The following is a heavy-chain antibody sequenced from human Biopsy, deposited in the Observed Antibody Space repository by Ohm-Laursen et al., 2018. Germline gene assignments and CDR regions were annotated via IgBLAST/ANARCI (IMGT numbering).Heavy chain of an antibody. V-gene: IGHV3-9*01. CDR2: ISWDGGSE. Sequence: SLRLSCSAAGFTFDDHVMHWVRQAPGKGLEWVSGISWDGGSEGYADSVKGRFTISRGNAKNSLFLQMNSLTTEDTALYYCVRGYSSSWSGYLDHWGQGTLVTVSS. J-gene: IGHJ4*02. CDR1: GFTFDDHV. CDR3: VRGYSSSWSGYLDH. D-gene: IGHD3-3*01.